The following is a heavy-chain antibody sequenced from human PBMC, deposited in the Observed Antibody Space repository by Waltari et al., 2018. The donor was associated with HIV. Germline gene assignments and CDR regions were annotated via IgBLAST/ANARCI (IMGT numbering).Heavy chain of an antibody. V-gene: IGHV3-21*04. J-gene: IGHJ5*02. CDR3: VRDEPGYGPIDH. D-gene: IGHD5-18*01. CDR2: RCRATNEK. Sequence: LVESGGGVVKTGESLRLTCEASGFAFRHYSFNWVRQSPQRGLGGIASRCRATNEKFYLDAVRGRCVSSRDDSESAVHLQMDSVKKEDTGKYFCVRDEPGYGPIDHWGRGTRVTV. CDR1: GFAFRHYS.